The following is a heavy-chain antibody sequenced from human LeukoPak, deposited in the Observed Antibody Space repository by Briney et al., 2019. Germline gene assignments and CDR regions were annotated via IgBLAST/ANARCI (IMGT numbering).Heavy chain of an antibody. J-gene: IGHJ4*02. V-gene: IGHV3-23*01. D-gene: IGHD6-19*01. CDR1: GFTFSSYA. CDR3: AKDSGWYSSGWLDY. CDR2: ISGSGGST. Sequence: GGSLRLSCAASGFTFSSYAMSWVRQAPGKGLEWVSAISGSGGSTYYADSVKGRFTISRDNFKNTLYLQMNSLKAEDTAVYYCAKDSGWYSSGWLDYWGQGTLVTVSS.